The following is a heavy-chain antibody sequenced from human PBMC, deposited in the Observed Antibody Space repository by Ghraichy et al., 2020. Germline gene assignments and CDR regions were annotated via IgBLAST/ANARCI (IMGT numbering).Heavy chain of an antibody. CDR2: INSNGGGT. V-gene: IGHV3-64D*06. D-gene: IGHD1-26*01. CDR1: GFTFSNYA. Sequence: GGSLRLSCSVSGFTFSNYAMQWVRQAAGKGLEYVSAINSNGGGTYYADSVKGRFTISRDNSKNTLYLQMSSLRAGDSAVYYCVRAQVGGTLDYWGQGILVTVSS. CDR3: VRAQVGGTLDY. J-gene: IGHJ4*02.